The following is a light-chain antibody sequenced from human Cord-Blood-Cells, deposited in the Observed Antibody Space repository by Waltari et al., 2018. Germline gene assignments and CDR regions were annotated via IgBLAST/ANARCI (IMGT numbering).Light chain of an antibody. Sequence: QSALTQPASVSGSPGPSLTISCTGTSIDVGSYNLVSWYQQHPGKAPKLMIYEVSKRPSGVSNRFSGSKSGNTASLTISGLQAEDEADYYCCSYAGSSTYVVFGGGTKLTVL. CDR2: EVS. V-gene: IGLV2-23*02. CDR1: SIDVGSYNL. J-gene: IGLJ2*01. CDR3: CSYAGSSTYVV.